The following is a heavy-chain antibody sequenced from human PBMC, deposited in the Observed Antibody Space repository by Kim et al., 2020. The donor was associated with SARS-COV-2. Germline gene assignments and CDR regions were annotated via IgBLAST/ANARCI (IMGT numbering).Heavy chain of an antibody. CDR1: GFPFRNYW. V-gene: IGHV3-7*01. Sequence: GGSLRLSCAASGFPFRNYWMTWVRQAPGKGLEWVANIKEDGSKKYYMDSVQGRFDISRDNAKNSLYLQLNRLRADDTAVYYCARDANFYDGSAYYDTFD. CDR2: IKEDGSKK. D-gene: IGHD3-22*01. J-gene: IGHJ3*01. CDR3: ARDANFYDGSAYYDTFD.